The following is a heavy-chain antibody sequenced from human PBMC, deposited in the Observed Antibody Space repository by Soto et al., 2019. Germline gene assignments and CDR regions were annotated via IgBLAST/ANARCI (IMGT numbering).Heavy chain of an antibody. Sequence: SETLSLIYTVCAGSINHYYWTWTRHPPGKGLVWIGYVYHTGGSNYNPSRNGRVTISLDTSKTQYSLKMNAATAADTAAYYWARRTETPNWLDAWGQGTLVTV. J-gene: IGHJ5*02. D-gene: IGHD1-7*01. V-gene: IGHV4-59*01. CDR1: AGSINHYY. CDR2: VYHTGGS. CDR3: ARRTETPNWLDA.